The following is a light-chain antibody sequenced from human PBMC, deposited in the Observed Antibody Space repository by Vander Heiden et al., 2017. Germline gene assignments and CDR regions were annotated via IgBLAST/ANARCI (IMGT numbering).Light chain of an antibody. CDR1: QSLSSN. CDR3: QQDNNWPLT. J-gene: IGKJ4*01. Sequence: EIEMTQSPATLSVSPGERATLSCRASQSLSSNLAWYQQKRGQAPRLLIYDASTRATGIPAKFSGSGSGTEFTLTISSLQSEDFALYYCQQDNNWPLTFGGGTKVEIK. V-gene: IGKV3-15*01. CDR2: DAS.